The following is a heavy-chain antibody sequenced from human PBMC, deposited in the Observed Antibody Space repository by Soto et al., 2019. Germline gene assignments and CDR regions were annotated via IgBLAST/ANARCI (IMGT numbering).Heavy chain of an antibody. CDR3: ARVRITFGGVIVSFDY. D-gene: IGHD3-16*02. CDR1: GGSFSGYY. CDR2: INHSGST. V-gene: IGHV4-34*01. J-gene: IGHJ4*02. Sequence: QVQLQQWGAGLLKPSETLSLTCAVYGGSFSGYYWSWIRQPPGKGLEWIGEINHSGSTNYNPSLKGRVTVSVDASKNQFSLTLSSVTAADTAVYYCARVRITFGGVIVSFDYWGQGTLVTVSS.